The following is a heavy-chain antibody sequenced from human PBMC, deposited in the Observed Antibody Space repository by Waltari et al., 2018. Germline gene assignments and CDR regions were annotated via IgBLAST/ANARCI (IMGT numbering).Heavy chain of an antibody. V-gene: IGHV3-48*03. D-gene: IGHD7-27*01. J-gene: IGHJ4*02. CDR1: GFTFSSYE. CDR2: ISSSGSTI. Sequence: EVQLVESGGGLVQPGGSLRLSCSASGFTFSSYEMNGVRQAPGKGLEWVSYISSSGSTIYYADSVKGRFTISRDNAKNSLYLQMNSLRAEDTAVYYCARQTGDDFDYWGQGTLVTVSS. CDR3: ARQTGDDFDY.